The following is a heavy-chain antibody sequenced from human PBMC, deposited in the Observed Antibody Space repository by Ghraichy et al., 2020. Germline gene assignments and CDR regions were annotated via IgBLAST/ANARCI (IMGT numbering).Heavy chain of an antibody. CDR2: ISNSGNTI. CDR1: GFTFSDYY. CDR3: ARDRLWTLLDYGDGSGYFDY. V-gene: IGHV3-11*01. Sequence: LSLTCAASGFTFSDYYMSWIRQAPGKGLEWVSYISNSGNTIYYADSVKGRFTISRDNAKNSLYLQMNSLRAEDTAVYYCARDRLWTLLDYGDGSGYFDYWGQGTLVTVSS. J-gene: IGHJ4*02. D-gene: IGHD4-17*01.